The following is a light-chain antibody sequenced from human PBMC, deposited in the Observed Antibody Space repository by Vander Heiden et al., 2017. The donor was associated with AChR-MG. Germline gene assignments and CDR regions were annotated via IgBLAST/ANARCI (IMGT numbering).Light chain of an antibody. CDR2: AAS. J-gene: IGKJ1*01. Sequence: IQMTQSPSSLSASVGDRVTITCRASEAFGNYLAWYQQKPVKVPKLLINAASTLQSGVPSRFSGSASGTDFTLTISSLQPEDVATYYCQKYNSALWTFGQGTKVEIK. V-gene: IGKV1-27*01. CDR3: QKYNSALWT. CDR1: EAFGNY.